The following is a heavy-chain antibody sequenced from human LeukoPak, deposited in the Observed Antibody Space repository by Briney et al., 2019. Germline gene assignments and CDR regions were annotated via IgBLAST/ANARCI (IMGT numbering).Heavy chain of an antibody. J-gene: IGHJ5*02. CDR3: ATDGAGFDT. Sequence: PGGSLRLSCAASGFTFNDYYMSWIRQAPGKGLEWLSYINIGGTNTHYADSVKGRFTISRDNARKSLYLEMNNLRAEDTAVYYCATDGAGFDTWGQGVLVTVSS. CDR2: INIGGTNT. CDR1: GFTFNDYY. V-gene: IGHV3-11*01.